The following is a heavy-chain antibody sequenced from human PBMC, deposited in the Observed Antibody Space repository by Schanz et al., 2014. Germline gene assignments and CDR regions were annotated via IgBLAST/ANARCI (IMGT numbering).Heavy chain of an antibody. V-gene: IGHV3-23*01. CDR2: ITGSGSKT. Sequence: EVQLLESGGTVVQPGGSLRVSCAASGFVFRTFAMYWVRQAPGKGLEWVSAITGSGSKTYYADSVKGRFTIARDNSKNTLFLQMDSLRVEDTPVYYCMAMGRNTSHYFDHWGQGTLVTVSS. CDR1: GFVFRTFA. CDR3: MAMGRNTSHYFDH. J-gene: IGHJ4*02. D-gene: IGHD1-1*01.